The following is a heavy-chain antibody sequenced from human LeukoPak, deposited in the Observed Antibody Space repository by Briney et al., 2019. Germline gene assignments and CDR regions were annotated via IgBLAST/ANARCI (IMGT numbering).Heavy chain of an antibody. CDR3: ARDLWFGEYNWFDP. D-gene: IGHD3-10*01. Sequence: SESPSLTCIVSGGSISSGGYFWSWVRQHPGKGLEWIGYISHSGSTYYNPSLKSRVTISLDTPKDRFSLRLSSVTAADTAVYYCARDLWFGEYNWFDPWGQATMV. CDR2: ISHSGST. V-gene: IGHV4-31*03. CDR1: GGSISSGGYF. J-gene: IGHJ5*02.